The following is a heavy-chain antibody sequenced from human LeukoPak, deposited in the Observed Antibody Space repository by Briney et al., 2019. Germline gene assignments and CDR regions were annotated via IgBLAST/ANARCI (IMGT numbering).Heavy chain of an antibody. D-gene: IGHD3-3*01. CDR2: ISAHTGKS. Sequence: ASVKVSCKASGYTFSIYGITWVRQAPGQGLEWMGWISAHTGKSDYAQKFQNRVTMTADTATGTAYMELRSLGSDDTAVYYCARDGKGRFDFRENDYWGQGTLVTVSS. CDR3: ARDGKGRFDFRENDY. CDR1: GYTFSIYG. V-gene: IGHV1-18*01. J-gene: IGHJ4*02.